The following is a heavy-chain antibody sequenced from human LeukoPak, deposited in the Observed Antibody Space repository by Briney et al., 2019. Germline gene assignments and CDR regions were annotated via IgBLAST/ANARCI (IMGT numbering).Heavy chain of an antibody. D-gene: IGHD6-6*01. CDR1: GGSISSYY. Sequence: NASETLSLPCTVSGGSISSYYWSWIRQPAGKGLEWIGRIYTSGSTNYNPSLKSRVTMSVDTSKNQFSLKLSSVTAADTAVYYCARLHYYYYYMDVWGKGTTVTVSS. J-gene: IGHJ6*03. CDR2: IYTSGST. CDR3: ARLHYYYYYMDV. V-gene: IGHV4-4*07.